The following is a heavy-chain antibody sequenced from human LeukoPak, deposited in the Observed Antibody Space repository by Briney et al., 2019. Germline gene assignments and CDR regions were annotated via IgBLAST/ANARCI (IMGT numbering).Heavy chain of an antibody. J-gene: IGHJ4*02. CDR3: AHGSMYQLDY. CDR1: GFSFSNYG. V-gene: IGHV3-23*01. CDR2: ITGNGGTT. D-gene: IGHD2-2*01. Sequence: PGGSLRLSCAASGFSFSNYGMNWVRQAPGKGLEWVSGITGNGGTTYYADSVKGRFTISRDNSRNTVYLQMNSLRAEDTAVYYCAHGSMYQLDYWGQGTLVTVSS.